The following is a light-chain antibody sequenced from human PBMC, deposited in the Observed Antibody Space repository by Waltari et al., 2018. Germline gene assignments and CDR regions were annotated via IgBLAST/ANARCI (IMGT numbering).Light chain of an antibody. CDR2: EGS. J-gene: IGLJ3*02. V-gene: IGLV2-23*01. CDR1: SSDVGSYNL. Sequence: QSALTQPASVSGSPGQSITISCTGTSSDVGSYNLVSWYQQHPGKAPKLMMYEGSKRPSGVSNRFSGSKSGNTASLTISGLQAEDEADYYCCSDAGSSTLWVFGGGTKLSVL. CDR3: CSDAGSSTLWV.